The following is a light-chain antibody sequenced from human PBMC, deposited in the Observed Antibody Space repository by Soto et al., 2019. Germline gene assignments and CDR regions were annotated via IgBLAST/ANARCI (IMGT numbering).Light chain of an antibody. CDR2: GAS. CDR1: KSISSN. CDR3: QQYNDGLT. J-gene: IGKJ4*01. Sequence: EIVITQSPATLSVSPGERATLSCRAGKSISSNLAWYQLKPGQAPRLLISGASTRATGLPARFSGSGSGTEFTLTITSLQSEDFAVYFCQQYNDGLTFGGGTKVDI. V-gene: IGKV3-15*01.